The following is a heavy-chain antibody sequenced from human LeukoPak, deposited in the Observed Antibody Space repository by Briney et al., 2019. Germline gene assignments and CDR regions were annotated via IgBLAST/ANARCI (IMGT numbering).Heavy chain of an antibody. V-gene: IGHV1-2*02. J-gene: IGHJ4*02. CDR3: AREQGFAVAGAFDY. CDR1: GFFFTGYY. Sequence: ASVKVSCKASGFFFTGYYIHWVRQAPGQGLEWMGWIDPNSGGTNYAQKFQGRVTMTRAASISTAYMEVSSLRSDDTAVYFCAREQGFAVAGAFDYWAREPWSPSPQ. CDR2: IDPNSGGT. D-gene: IGHD6-19*01.